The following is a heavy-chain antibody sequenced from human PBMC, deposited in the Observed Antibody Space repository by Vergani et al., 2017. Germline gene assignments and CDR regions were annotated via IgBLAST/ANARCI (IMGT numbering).Heavy chain of an antibody. J-gene: IGHJ4*02. D-gene: IGHD3-10*01. CDR1: GGSISSYY. V-gene: IGHV4-59*01. CDR2: IYYSGRT. Sequence: QVQLQESGPGLVKPSETLSLTCTVSGGSISSYYWSWVRQPPGNGLEWIWYIYYSGRTNYNPSLKSRVTISVDTSKNQFSLELSSVTDADTAVYYCARKKTYCYGSGTFDYWGQGTLVTVSS. CDR3: ARKKTYCYGSGTFDY.